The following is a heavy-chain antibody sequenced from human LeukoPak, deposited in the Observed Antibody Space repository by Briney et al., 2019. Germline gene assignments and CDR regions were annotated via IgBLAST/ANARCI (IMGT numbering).Heavy chain of an antibody. CDR1: GGTFSSYA. Sequence: SVKVSCKASGGTFSSYAISWVRQAPGQGLEWMGGIIPIFGTANYAQKFQGRVTITADESTSTAYMELSSLRSEDTAVYYCARAERWANAFDIWGQGTMVTVSS. V-gene: IGHV1-69*13. CDR3: ARAERWANAFDI. CDR2: IIPIFGTA. D-gene: IGHD5-24*01. J-gene: IGHJ3*02.